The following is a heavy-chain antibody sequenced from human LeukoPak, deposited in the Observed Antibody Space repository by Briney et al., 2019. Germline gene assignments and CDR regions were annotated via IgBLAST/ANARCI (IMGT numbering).Heavy chain of an antibody. Sequence: TGGSLRLSCAASGFIFSSYSMNWVRQAPGKGLVWVSRINSDGSSTSYADSVKGRFTISRDNAKNTLYLQMNSLRAEDTAVYYCANLDGAVAGLGNYWGQGTLVTVSS. V-gene: IGHV3-74*01. D-gene: IGHD6-19*01. CDR2: INSDGSST. J-gene: IGHJ4*02. CDR1: GFIFSSYS. CDR3: ANLDGAVAGLGNY.